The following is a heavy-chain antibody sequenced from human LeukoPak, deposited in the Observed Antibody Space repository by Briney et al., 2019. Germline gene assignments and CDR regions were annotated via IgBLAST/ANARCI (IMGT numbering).Heavy chain of an antibody. D-gene: IGHD4-23*01. CDR2: INPNSGGT. V-gene: IGHV1-2*02. Sequence: GASVKVSCKASGYTFTGYYMHWVRQAPGQGLEWMGWINPNSGGTNYGQKFQGRVTMTRDTSISTAYMEPSRLRSDDTAVYYCAVETTVVNLGGDYWGQGTLVTVSS. J-gene: IGHJ4*02. CDR3: AVETTVVNLGGDY. CDR1: GYTFTGYY.